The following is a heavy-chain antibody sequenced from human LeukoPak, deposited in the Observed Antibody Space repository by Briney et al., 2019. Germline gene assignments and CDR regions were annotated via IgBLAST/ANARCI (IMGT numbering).Heavy chain of an antibody. CDR2: IYYTGST. J-gene: IGHJ5*02. CDR3: ARVEVNTAMESVSFGWFGP. CDR1: GGSMSSSY. V-gene: IGHV4-59*01. Sequence: SETLSLTCLLSGGSMSSSYWTWIRQSPGKGLEWIGMIYYTGSTNYSPSFKSRVTISVDSSKNELSLNLRSVTAADTAVYYCARVEVNTAMESVSFGWFGPWGQGTRVTVSS. D-gene: IGHD5-18*01.